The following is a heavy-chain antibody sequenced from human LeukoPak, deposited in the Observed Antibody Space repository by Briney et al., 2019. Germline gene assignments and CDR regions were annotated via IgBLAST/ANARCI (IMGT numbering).Heavy chain of an antibody. CDR1: GYTFTSYD. CDR3: ARGNYDFWSGYTPDYYYYYMDV. Sequence: APVKVSCKASGYTFTSYDINWVRQATGQGPEWMGWMNPNSGNTGYAQKFQGRVTMTRNTSISTAYMELSSLRSEDTAVYYCARGNYDFWSGYTPDYYYYYMDVWGKGTTVTVSS. V-gene: IGHV1-8*01. D-gene: IGHD3-3*01. CDR2: MNPNSGNT. J-gene: IGHJ6*03.